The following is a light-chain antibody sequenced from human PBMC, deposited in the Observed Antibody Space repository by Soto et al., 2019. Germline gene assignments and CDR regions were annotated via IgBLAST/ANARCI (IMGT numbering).Light chain of an antibody. CDR3: QTWGAGIVV. Sequence: QLVLTQSPSASASLVASVKLTRTLSSGHSSYSIAWHQQQPEKGPRYLMRLNTDGSHSRGDGIPDRFSGSRSGAERYLTISSLQSEDEADYSCQTWGAGIVVFGGGTKPTVL. CDR2: LNTDGSH. V-gene: IGLV4-69*01. CDR1: SGHSSYS. J-gene: IGLJ2*01.